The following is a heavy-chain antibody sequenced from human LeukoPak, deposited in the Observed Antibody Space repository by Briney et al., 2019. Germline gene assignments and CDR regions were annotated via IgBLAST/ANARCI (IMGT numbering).Heavy chain of an antibody. Sequence: ASVKVSCKASGGTFSSYAISWVRQAPGQGLEWMGIINPSGGSTSYAQKFQGRVTMTRDTSTSTVYMELSSLRSEDTAVYYCARESGGSYFKRFDYWGQGTLVTVSS. D-gene: IGHD1-26*01. CDR2: INPSGGST. CDR3: ARESGGSYFKRFDY. CDR1: GGTFSSYA. V-gene: IGHV1-46*01. J-gene: IGHJ4*02.